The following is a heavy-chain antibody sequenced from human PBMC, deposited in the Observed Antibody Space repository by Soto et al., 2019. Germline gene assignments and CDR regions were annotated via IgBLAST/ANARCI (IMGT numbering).Heavy chain of an antibody. Sequence: ASVKVSCKASGYTFTSYAMHWVRQAPGQRLEWMGWINAGNGNTKYSQKFQGRVTITRETSASTAYMELSSLRSEDTAVYYCARQMKVYDSSGYYYTYFDYWGQGTLVTVSS. J-gene: IGHJ4*02. V-gene: IGHV1-3*01. CDR2: INAGNGNT. CDR1: GYTFTSYA. D-gene: IGHD3-22*01. CDR3: ARQMKVYDSSGYYYTYFDY.